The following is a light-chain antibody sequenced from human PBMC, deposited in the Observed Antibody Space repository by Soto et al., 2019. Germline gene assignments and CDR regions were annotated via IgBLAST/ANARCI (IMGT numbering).Light chain of an antibody. Sequence: QSVLTQPPSVSGSPGQSVAVSCTGTSSDVGSYDRVSWYQQPPGTAPKLIIYEVNNRPSGVPDRFSGSKSGNTASLTISGLQAEDEADYYCSSFTTSNTYVFGTGTKFTVL. CDR2: EVN. CDR1: SSDVGSYDR. V-gene: IGLV2-18*02. J-gene: IGLJ1*01. CDR3: SSFTTSNTYV.